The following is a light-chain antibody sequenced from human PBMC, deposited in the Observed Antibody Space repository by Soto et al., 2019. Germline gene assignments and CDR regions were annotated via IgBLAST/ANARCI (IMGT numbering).Light chain of an antibody. J-gene: IGKJ2*01. CDR3: QQYNGYSYT. CDR1: QSISTW. Sequence: DIQMTQSPSTLSASVGDRVTITCRASQSISTWLAWYQQIPGKAPKLLIYDASTLESGVPSRFSGSGSGTEFTLTISSLQPADYATYFCQQYNGYSYTFGQGTTLEIK. CDR2: DAS. V-gene: IGKV1-5*01.